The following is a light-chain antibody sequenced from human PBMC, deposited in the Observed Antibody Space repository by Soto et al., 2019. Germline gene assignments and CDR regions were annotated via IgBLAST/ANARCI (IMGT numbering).Light chain of an antibody. CDR3: AAWDDSLNARV. J-gene: IGLJ2*01. CDR1: SSNIGSNT. Sequence: QSVLTQPPSASGTPGQRVTISCSGSSSNIGSNTVNWYQQLPGTAPKLLIYTNDQRPSGVPDRFSGSKSGTSASLAISGLQSEDGADYYCAAWDDSLNARVFGGGTKVTVL. CDR2: TND. V-gene: IGLV1-44*01.